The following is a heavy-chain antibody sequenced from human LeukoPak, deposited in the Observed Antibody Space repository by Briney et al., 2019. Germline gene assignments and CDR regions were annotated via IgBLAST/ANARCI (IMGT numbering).Heavy chain of an antibody. CDR3: ARGGFGFGELVPSDWFDP. D-gene: IGHD3-10*01. J-gene: IGHJ5*02. Sequence: SETLSLTCAVYGGSFSGYYWSWIRQPPGKGLEWIGEINHSGSTNYNPSLRSRVTISVDTSKNQFSLKLSSVTAADTAVYYCARGGFGFGELVPSDWFDPWGQGTLVTVSS. V-gene: IGHV4-34*01. CDR1: GGSFSGYY. CDR2: INHSGST.